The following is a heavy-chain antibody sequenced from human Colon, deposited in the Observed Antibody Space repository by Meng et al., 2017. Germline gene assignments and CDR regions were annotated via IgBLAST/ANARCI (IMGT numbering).Heavy chain of an antibody. D-gene: IGHD2-15*01. CDR3: ARGRVVVVASPSDY. CDR2: ISSSSS. CDR1: GVTFSSYS. V-gene: IGHV3-21*01. J-gene: IGHJ4*02. Sequence: EVQLVESGGGLVKPGGSRRLACAASGVTFSSYSMNWVRQAPGKGLEGVSSISSSSSYADSVKGRFTISRDNAKNSLYLQMNSLRAEDTAVYYCARGRVVVVASPSDYWGQGTLVTVSS.